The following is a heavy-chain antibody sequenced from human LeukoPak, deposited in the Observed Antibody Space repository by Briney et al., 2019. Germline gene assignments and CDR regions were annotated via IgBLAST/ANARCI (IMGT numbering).Heavy chain of an antibody. CDR3: VRGGYSYTTPEDY. Sequence: ASVKVSCKASGYTFTKYAMNWVRQAPGQGLEWMGWINTNTGNPTYAQGFTGRFVFSLDTSVSTAYLQINSLKAEDTAVYYCVRGGYSYTTPEDYWGQGTLVTVSS. CDR1: GYTFTKYA. V-gene: IGHV7-4-1*02. CDR2: INTNTGNP. D-gene: IGHD5-18*01. J-gene: IGHJ4*02.